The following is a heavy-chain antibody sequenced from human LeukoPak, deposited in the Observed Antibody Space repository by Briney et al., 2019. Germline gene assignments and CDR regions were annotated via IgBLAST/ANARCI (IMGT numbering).Heavy chain of an antibody. CDR1: GGSISSGDYY. CDR3: ARNQDGYANFDY. Sequence: SETLSLTCTVSGGSISSGDYYWSWIRQPPGEGLEWIGYIYYSGTTFYNPSLKSRPTISVDTSKNQSSLKVSSVTAADTAVYYCARNQDGYANFDYWGQGTLVTVSS. J-gene: IGHJ4*02. CDR2: IYYSGTT. D-gene: IGHD5-24*01. V-gene: IGHV4-30-4*01.